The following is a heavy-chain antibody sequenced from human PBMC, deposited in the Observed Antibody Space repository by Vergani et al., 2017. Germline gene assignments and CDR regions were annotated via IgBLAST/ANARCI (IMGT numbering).Heavy chain of an antibody. CDR1: GYTFTSYG. Sequence: QVQLVQSGAEVKKPGASVKVSCKASGYTFTSYGISWVRQAPGQGLEWMGWISAYNGNTNYAQKLQGRVTMTTATSTGTAYMELRSLRSDDTAVYYCARDYRTGYYDFSSGYLENAFDIWGQGTMVTVSS. D-gene: IGHD3-3*01. V-gene: IGHV1-18*01. J-gene: IGHJ3*02. CDR3: ARDYRTGYYDFSSGYLENAFDI. CDR2: ISAYNGNT.